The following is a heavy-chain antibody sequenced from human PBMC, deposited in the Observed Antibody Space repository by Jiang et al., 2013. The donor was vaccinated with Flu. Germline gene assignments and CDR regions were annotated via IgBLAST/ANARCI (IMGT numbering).Heavy chain of an antibody. CDR2: INPSGGST. D-gene: IGHD2-21*01. CDR3: ASGRCGGDCYVYGPSSDTMLDY. J-gene: IGHJ4*02. CDR1: GYTFTSYH. V-gene: IGHV1-46*01. Sequence: CKASGYTFTSYHMHWVRQAPGQGLEWMGIINPSGGSTSYAQKFQGRVTMTRDTSTSTVYMELSSLRSEDTAVYYCASGRCGGDCYVYGPSSDTMLDYWGQGTLVTVSS.